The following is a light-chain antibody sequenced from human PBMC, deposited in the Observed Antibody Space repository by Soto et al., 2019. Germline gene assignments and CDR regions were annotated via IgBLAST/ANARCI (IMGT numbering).Light chain of an antibody. CDR1: QTISSY. CDR2: DAS. Sequence: EIVLTQSPATLSLSPGERATLSCRASQTISSYLAWYQQRPGQAPRLLIYDASNRATGIPARFSGGGSGTDFTLTITSLVPEDFAVYYCQQRSNWPPTFGQGTRLEIK. J-gene: IGKJ5*01. CDR3: QQRSNWPPT. V-gene: IGKV3-11*01.